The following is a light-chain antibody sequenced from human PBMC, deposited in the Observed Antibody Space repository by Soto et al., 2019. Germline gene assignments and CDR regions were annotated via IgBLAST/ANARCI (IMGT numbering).Light chain of an antibody. CDR1: QSVSRN. J-gene: IGKJ2*01. V-gene: IGKV3-15*01. CDR2: GAS. CDR3: QQYGDWPPET. Sequence: EVVLTQSPATLSVSPGDRATLSCRASQSVSRNLAWYQQKPGQAPRLLIYGASTRATGVPARFSGSGSVTEFTLSISSLQSEDVALYYCQQYGDWPPETFGQGTKLEI.